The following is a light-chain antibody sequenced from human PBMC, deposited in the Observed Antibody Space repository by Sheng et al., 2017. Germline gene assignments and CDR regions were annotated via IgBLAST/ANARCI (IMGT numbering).Light chain of an antibody. Sequence: SYVLTQPPSVSVAPGQTASISCGGDKIGLKTVHWYQQKPGQAPVLVVYDDTDRPSGISFRFSASNSDNTATLTITGVEAGDEADYYCQVWDRENVVFGGGTKLTAL. CDR3: QVWDRENVV. CDR2: DDT. V-gene: IGLV3-21*02. CDR1: KIGLKT. J-gene: IGLJ2*01.